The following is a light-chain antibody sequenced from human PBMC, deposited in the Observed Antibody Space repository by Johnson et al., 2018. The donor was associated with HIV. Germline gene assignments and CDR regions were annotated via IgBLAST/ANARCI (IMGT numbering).Light chain of an antibody. Sequence: QSVLTQPPSVSAAPGQRVTISCSGNSSNIENNYVSWYQQLPGTAPKLLIYDNNKRPSGIPDRFSGSKSGTSATLGITGLQTGAEADYYCGIWDSRLSAYVFGTGTKVTVL. CDR2: DNN. CDR3: GIWDSRLSAYV. V-gene: IGLV1-51*01. CDR1: SSNIENNY. J-gene: IGLJ1*01.